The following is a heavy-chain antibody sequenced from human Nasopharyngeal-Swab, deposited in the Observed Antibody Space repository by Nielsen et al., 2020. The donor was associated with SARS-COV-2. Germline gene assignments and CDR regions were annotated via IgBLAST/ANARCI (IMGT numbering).Heavy chain of an antibody. V-gene: IGHV3-33*01. CDR1: GFTFSSYA. D-gene: IGHD4-17*01. CDR3: ARDVGVTTSTLDYFDY. Sequence: GESLKISCEASGFTFSSYAIHWVRQAPGKGLEWVAVIWFDGSNKYYADSVKGRFTISRDNSKNTVYLQMNSLRGEDTAMYFCARDVGVTTSTLDYFDYWGQGTLVTVSS. J-gene: IGHJ4*02. CDR2: IWFDGSNK.